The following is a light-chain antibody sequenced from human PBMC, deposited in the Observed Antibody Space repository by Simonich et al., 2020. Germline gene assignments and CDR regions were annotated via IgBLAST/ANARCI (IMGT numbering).Light chain of an antibody. Sequence: NFMLTQPHSVSESPGKTVTISCTRSSGSIASNYVQWYQQRPGSSPTPVIYEDNQRPAGVPERFSGSIDSSSNSASLTISGLKTEDEADYYCQSYDSSNVVFGGGTKLTVL. CDR2: EDN. CDR3: QSYDSSNVV. V-gene: IGLV6-57*01. J-gene: IGLJ2*01. CDR1: SGSIASNY.